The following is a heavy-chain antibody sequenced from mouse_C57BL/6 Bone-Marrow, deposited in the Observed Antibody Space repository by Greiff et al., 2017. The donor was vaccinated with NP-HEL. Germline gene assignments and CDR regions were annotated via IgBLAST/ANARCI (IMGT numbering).Heavy chain of an antibody. CDR1: GFNIKDDY. CDR2: IDPENGDT. CDR3: TTWDSPMDY. D-gene: IGHD4-1*01. J-gene: IGHJ4*01. Sequence: EVQLQQSGAELVRPGASVKLSCTASGFNIKDDYMHWVKQRPEQGLEWIGWIDPENGDTEYASKFQGKATITADTSSNTAYLRLSSLTSEDTAVYYCTTWDSPMDYWGQGTSVTVSS. V-gene: IGHV14-4*01.